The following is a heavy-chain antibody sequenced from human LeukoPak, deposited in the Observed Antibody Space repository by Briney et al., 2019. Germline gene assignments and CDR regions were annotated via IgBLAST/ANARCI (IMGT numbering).Heavy chain of an antibody. D-gene: IGHD2-21*02. J-gene: IGHJ4*02. CDR1: GFTFSSYW. Sequence: GGSLRLSCAASGFTFSSYWMSWVRQAPGKGLEWVANIKQDGSEKYYVDSVKGRFTISRDNAKNSLYLQMNSLRAEDTAVYYCARPAYCGGNCYYFPDYWGQGTLVTVSS. CDR2: IKQDGSEK. V-gene: IGHV3-7*01. CDR3: ARPAYCGGNCYYFPDY.